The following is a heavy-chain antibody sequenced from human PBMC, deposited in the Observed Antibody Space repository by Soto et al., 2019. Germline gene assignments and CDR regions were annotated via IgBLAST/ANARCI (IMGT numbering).Heavy chain of an antibody. V-gene: IGHV1-2*02. CDR2: INPNSGGT. CDR3: ARGEPVLRYFDWLPNYYYYGMDV. Sequence: AASVKVSGKASGYTFTGYYMHWVRQAPGQGLEWMGWINPNSGGTNYAQKFQGRVTMTRDTSISTAYMELSRLRSDDTAVYYCARGEPVLRYFDWLPNYYYYGMDVWGQGTTVTVSS. D-gene: IGHD3-9*01. CDR1: GYTFTGYY. J-gene: IGHJ6*02.